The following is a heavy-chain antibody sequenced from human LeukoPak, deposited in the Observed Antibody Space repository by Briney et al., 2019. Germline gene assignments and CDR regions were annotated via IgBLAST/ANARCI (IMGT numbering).Heavy chain of an antibody. Sequence: GGSLRLSCAASGFTFSSYAMHWVRQAPGKGLEWVAVISYDGSNKYYADSVKGRFTISRDNAKNSLYLQMNSLRAEDTAVYYCARDGRAFDIWGQGTMVTVSS. V-gene: IGHV3-30-3*01. CDR3: ARDGRAFDI. D-gene: IGHD2-15*01. CDR1: GFTFSSYA. J-gene: IGHJ3*02. CDR2: ISYDGSNK.